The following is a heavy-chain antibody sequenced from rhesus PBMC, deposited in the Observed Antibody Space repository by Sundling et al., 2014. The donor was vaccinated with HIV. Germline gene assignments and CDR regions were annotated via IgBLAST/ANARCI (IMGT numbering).Heavy chain of an antibody. V-gene: IGHV4-106*01. CDR1: GGSISDGYY. D-gene: IGHD5-24*01. CDR2: IFGNGGIT. J-gene: IGHJ4*01. CDR3: ASSLVGSVVPSFDY. Sequence: QVQLQESGPGLVKPSETLSLSCGVSGGSISDGYYWSWIRQPPGRGLEWIGSIFGNGGITHYNPSLKSRVTISPDTSMNQFSLRLSSMTAADTAVYFCASSLVGSVVPSFDYWGQGVLVTVSS.